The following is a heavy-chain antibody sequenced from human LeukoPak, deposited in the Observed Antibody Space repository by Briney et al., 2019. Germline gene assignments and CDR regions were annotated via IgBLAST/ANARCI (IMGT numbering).Heavy chain of an antibody. J-gene: IGHJ4*02. D-gene: IGHD5-18*01. Sequence: GGSLRRYCAASGFTVSPNCMTWVRQAPGKGLEWVSTIYSGGTTYYADSVMGRFTISRHNSRNTLYLQMNSLRAEDTAVYYCARVDTVMAYYFDLWGQGTLVTVSS. CDR2: IYSGGTT. V-gene: IGHV3-53*04. CDR1: GFTVSPNC. CDR3: ARVDTVMAYYFDL.